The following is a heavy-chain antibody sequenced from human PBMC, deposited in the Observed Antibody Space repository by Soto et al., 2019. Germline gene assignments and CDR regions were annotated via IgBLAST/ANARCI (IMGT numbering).Heavy chain of an antibody. D-gene: IGHD3-10*01. CDR2: IYYSGST. J-gene: IGHJ6*02. V-gene: IGHV4-30-4*01. CDR3: ARAGNYYGSGTTLNYYYYYGMDV. Sequence: QVQLQESGPGLVKPSQTLSLTCTVSGGSISSGDYYWSWIRQPPGKGLEWIGYIYYSGSTYYNPSLKSRVTISVDTSKNQFSLKLSSVTAADTAVYYCARAGNYYGSGTTLNYYYYYGMDVWGQGTTVTVSS. CDR1: GGSISSGDYY.